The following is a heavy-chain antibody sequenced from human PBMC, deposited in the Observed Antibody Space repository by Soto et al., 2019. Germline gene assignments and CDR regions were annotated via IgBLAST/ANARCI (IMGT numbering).Heavy chain of an antibody. CDR1: CGSFSSYY. J-gene: IGHJ4*02. CDR3: ARPSRFDC. D-gene: IGHD6-6*01. Sequence: QVQLQQWGAGLLKPSETLSLTCAVYCGSFSSYYWSWIRQPPGKGLEWIGEINHSGSNNYTPSLKCRFTMSVDTPKTQFHLELSSVTAADTDVYYSARPSRFDCWGQGTLVTVSS. V-gene: IGHV4-34*01. CDR2: INHSGSN.